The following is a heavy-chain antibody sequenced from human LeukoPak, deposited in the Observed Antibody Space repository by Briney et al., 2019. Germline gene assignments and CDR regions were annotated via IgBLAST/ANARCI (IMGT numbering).Heavy chain of an antibody. CDR1: GDPINSLDL. CDR3: ASESVVVPAAMETTYYYYYGMDV. CDR2: MYLSGTT. J-gene: IGHJ6*02. D-gene: IGHD2-2*01. Sequence: PSETLSLTCTVSGDPINSLDLWSWVRQPPGKGLEWIGEMYLSGTTHSNPSVKSRVTISIDKSKNQFSLKLSSVTAADTAVYYCASESVVVPAAMETTYYYYYGMDVWGQGTTVTVSS. V-gene: IGHV4-4*02.